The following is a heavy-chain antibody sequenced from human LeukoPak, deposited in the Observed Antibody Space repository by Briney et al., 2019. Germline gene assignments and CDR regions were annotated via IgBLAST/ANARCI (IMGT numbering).Heavy chain of an antibody. CDR1: GGSISSYY. D-gene: IGHD3-22*01. CDR2: IYYSGST. J-gene: IGHJ4*02. CDR3: AVGYDSSGYYPAHFDY. V-gene: IGHV4-59*01. Sequence: PSETLPLTCTVSGGSISSYYWSWIRQPPGKGLEWIGYIYYSGSTNYNPSLKSRVTISVDTSKNQFSLKLSSVTAADTAVYYCAVGYDSSGYYPAHFDYWGQGTLVTVSS.